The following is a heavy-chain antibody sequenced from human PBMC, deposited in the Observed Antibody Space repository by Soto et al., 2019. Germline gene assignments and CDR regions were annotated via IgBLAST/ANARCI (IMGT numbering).Heavy chain of an antibody. CDR3: ARDRWFLPPLGYCSGGSCYSDAFDI. Sequence: EVQLVESGGGLVKPGGSLRLSCAASGFTFSSYSMNWVRQAPGKGLEWVSSISSSSSYIYYADSVKGRFTISRDNAKNSLYLQMNSLRAEDTAVYYCARDRWFLPPLGYCSGGSCYSDAFDIWGQGTMVTVSS. D-gene: IGHD2-15*01. V-gene: IGHV3-21*01. CDR1: GFTFSSYS. J-gene: IGHJ3*02. CDR2: ISSSSSYI.